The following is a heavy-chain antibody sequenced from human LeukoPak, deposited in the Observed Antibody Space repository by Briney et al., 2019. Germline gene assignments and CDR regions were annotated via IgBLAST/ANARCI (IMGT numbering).Heavy chain of an antibody. J-gene: IGHJ2*01. CDR3: ARHYYGTTVTTRWYFDL. Sequence: SETLSLTCTVSGGSISSYYWSWIRQPPGKGLEWIGYTYYSGSTNYNPSLKSRVTISVDTSKNQFSLKLSSVTAADTAVYYCARHYYGTTVTTRWYFDLWGRGTLVTVSS. D-gene: IGHD4-17*01. CDR2: TYYSGST. CDR1: GGSISSYY. V-gene: IGHV4-59*08.